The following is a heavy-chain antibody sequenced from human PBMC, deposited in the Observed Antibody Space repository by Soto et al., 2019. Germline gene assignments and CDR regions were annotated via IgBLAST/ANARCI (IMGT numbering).Heavy chain of an antibody. CDR1: GFTFSDYA. J-gene: IGHJ4*01. V-gene: IGHV3-15*01. CDR2: IKSKTSGEKT. D-gene: IGHD2-8*01. CDR3: VIDVSNDVYPYDY. Sequence: SGFTFSDYAMHWVRQSPGKGLEWVGLIKSKTSGEKTHYAAPVEGRFTISRDDSESTLSLQMNNLKVEDTAVYYCVIDVSNDVYPYDYWGHGTLVTVSS.